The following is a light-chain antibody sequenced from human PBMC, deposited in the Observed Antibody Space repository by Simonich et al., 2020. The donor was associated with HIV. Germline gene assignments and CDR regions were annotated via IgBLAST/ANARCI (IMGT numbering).Light chain of an antibody. J-gene: IGKJ4*01. CDR2: GAS. Sequence: EIEMTQSPATLSVSPGERATLSCRARQSVSKNLAGSQQKPGQAPRLLMHGASTRASGIPARFSGSGSGTEFTLTISSLQSEDFAVYHCQQYTNWPLTFGGGTKVEIK. CDR3: QQYTNWPLT. CDR1: QSVSKN. V-gene: IGKV3-15*01.